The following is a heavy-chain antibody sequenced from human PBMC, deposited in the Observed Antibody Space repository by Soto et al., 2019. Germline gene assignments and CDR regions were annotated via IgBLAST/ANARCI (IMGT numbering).Heavy chain of an antibody. J-gene: IGHJ4*02. D-gene: IGHD3-3*01. CDR2: INHSGSA. Sequence: SETRSLTCVVYGGSFSGHFWSWIRQPPGKGLEWIGEINHSGSAKYNPSLKSRVTISVDTSKNQFSLKLTSVTAADTAVYYCAGWAVGIMIFGVPKDYWSQGTQVT. V-gene: IGHV4-34*01. CDR3: AGWAVGIMIFGVPKDY. CDR1: GGSFSGHF.